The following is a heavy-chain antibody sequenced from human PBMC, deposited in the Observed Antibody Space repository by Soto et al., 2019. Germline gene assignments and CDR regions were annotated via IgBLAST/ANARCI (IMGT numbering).Heavy chain of an antibody. CDR3: ASRGSRSYYDY. Sequence: EVQLLESGGGLVQPGGSLRLSCAASGFTFSSYAMRWVRQAPVKWLEWVSAISGSGGSTYYADSVKGRFTISRDNSKNTLYLQMNSLRAEDTAVYYCASRGSRSYYDYWGQGTLVTVSS. J-gene: IGHJ4*02. D-gene: IGHD3-10*01. CDR2: ISGSGGST. CDR1: GFTFSSYA. V-gene: IGHV3-23*01.